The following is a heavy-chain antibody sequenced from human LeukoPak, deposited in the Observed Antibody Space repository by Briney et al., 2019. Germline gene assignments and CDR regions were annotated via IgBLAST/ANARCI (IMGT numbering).Heavy chain of an antibody. D-gene: IGHD3-3*01. Sequence: GGSLRLSCAASGFTFSSYAMSWVRQAPGKGLEWVSAISGSGGSTYYADSVKGRFTISRDNSKNTLYLQMNSLRAEDTAVYYCARDQNYDFWSGPDYWGQGTLVTVSS. CDR2: ISGSGGST. J-gene: IGHJ4*02. V-gene: IGHV3-23*01. CDR1: GFTFSSYA. CDR3: ARDQNYDFWSGPDY.